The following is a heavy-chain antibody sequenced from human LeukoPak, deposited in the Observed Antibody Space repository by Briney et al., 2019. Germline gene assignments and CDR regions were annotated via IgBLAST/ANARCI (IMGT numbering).Heavy chain of an antibody. J-gene: IGHJ4*02. CDR3: ANGPYDISDY. CDR2: ISASGGST. D-gene: IGHD3-9*01. Sequence: GGSLRLSCAASGFXFSSYVISWVRQAPGKGREWVSGISASGGSTYYADSVKGRFTVSRDNFKNTLYLQMNSLRAEDTAVYYCANGPYDISDYWGQGTLVTVSS. V-gene: IGHV3-23*01. CDR1: GFXFSSYV.